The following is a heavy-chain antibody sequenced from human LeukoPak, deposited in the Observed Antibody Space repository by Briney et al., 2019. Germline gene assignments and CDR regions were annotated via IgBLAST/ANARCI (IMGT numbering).Heavy chain of an antibody. D-gene: IGHD6-19*01. J-gene: IGHJ4*02. Sequence: GGSLRLSCVVSGXTFSSYSMSWVRQAPGKGLEWVSSISASSNFISYADSVKGRFTISRDNAKKSLYLQMNSVRAEDTAVYYCARDPGYSSGWFDYWGQGALVTVSS. CDR1: GXTFSSYS. V-gene: IGHV3-21*01. CDR3: ARDPGYSSGWFDY. CDR2: ISASSNFI.